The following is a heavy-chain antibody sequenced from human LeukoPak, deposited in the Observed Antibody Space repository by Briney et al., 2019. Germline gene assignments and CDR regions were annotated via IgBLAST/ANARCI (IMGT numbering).Heavy chain of an antibody. CDR2: IKPDGGEK. Sequence: GGSLRLSCAASGFTFSTSWMTWYRQAPGKELEWLATIKPDGGEKNYVDSVKGRFTISRDNVKNSLFLQMNSLRAEDTAVYYCAKDPGQLWLLDYWGQGTLVTVSS. CDR3: AKDPGQLWLLDY. CDR1: GFTFSTSW. J-gene: IGHJ4*02. D-gene: IGHD5-18*01. V-gene: IGHV3-7*03.